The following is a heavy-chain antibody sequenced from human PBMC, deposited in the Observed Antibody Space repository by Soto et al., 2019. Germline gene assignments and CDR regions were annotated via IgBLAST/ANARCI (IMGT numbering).Heavy chain of an antibody. CDR2: INPNSGGT. J-gene: IGHJ6*02. Sequence: VSVKVSCKASGYTFTGYYMHWVRQAPGQGLEWMGWINPNSGGTNYAQKFQGRVTMTRDTSIGTAYMELSRLRSDDTAVYYCARDRCSGGSCYYYYYGMDVWGQGTTVTVSS. CDR3: ARDRCSGGSCYYYYYGMDV. D-gene: IGHD2-15*01. V-gene: IGHV1-2*02. CDR1: GYTFTGYY.